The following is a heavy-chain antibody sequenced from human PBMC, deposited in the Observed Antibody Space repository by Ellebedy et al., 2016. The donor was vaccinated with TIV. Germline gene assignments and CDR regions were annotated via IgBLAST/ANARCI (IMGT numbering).Heavy chain of an antibody. Sequence: PGGSLRLSCAASGFTFDDYGMTWVRQAPGKGLEWVSGINWNGDSAGYVDSVKGRFTISRDNAKKSLYLQMNSLRAEDAALYYCARVHRYSGAPWVSANYFDCWGQGTLVTVSS. J-gene: IGHJ4*02. V-gene: IGHV3-20*04. D-gene: IGHD1-26*01. CDR1: GFTFDDYG. CDR3: ARVHRYSGAPWVSANYFDC. CDR2: INWNGDSA.